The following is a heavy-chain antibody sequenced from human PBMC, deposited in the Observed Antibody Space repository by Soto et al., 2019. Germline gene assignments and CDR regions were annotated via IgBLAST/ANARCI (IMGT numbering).Heavy chain of an antibody. Sequence: EVQLLESGGGLVQPGGSLRLSCAASGFTFSSYAMSWVRQAPGKGLEWVSAISGSGGSTYYADSVKGRFTISRDNSKNTMYLQMKSLRAEDTAVYYCAKFGVSGSYEYYYYGMDVWGQGTTVTVSS. J-gene: IGHJ6*02. CDR2: ISGSGGST. CDR3: AKFGVSGSYEYYYYGMDV. V-gene: IGHV3-23*01. CDR1: GFTFSSYA. D-gene: IGHD3-10*01.